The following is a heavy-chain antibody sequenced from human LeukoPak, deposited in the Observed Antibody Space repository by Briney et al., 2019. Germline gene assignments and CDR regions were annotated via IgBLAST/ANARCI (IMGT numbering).Heavy chain of an antibody. J-gene: IGHJ4*02. Sequence: GGSLRLSCAASGFTFSSYAMSWVRQAPGKGLEWVSTISNSGANINYADSVKGRFTISRDNSKNTLFLQMNSLRAEDTAVYYCAKRGGLPAAPDYWGQGILVTVSS. V-gene: IGHV3-23*01. CDR1: GFTFSSYA. CDR3: AKRGGLPAAPDY. D-gene: IGHD2-2*01. CDR2: ISNSGANI.